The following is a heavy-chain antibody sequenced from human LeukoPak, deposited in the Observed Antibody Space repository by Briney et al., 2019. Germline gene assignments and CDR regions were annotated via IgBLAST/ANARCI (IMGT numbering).Heavy chain of an antibody. CDR3: ARDAGGYFDY. CDR2: IIPIFGTA. CDR1: GGTFSSYA. Sequence: AVKVSCKASGGTFSSYAIGWVRLAPGQGLEWMGGIIPIFGTANYAQKFQGRVTITADESTSTAYMELISLRAEDTAVYYCARDAGGYFDYWGQGTLVTVSS. V-gene: IGHV1-69*13. D-gene: IGHD3-16*01. J-gene: IGHJ4*02.